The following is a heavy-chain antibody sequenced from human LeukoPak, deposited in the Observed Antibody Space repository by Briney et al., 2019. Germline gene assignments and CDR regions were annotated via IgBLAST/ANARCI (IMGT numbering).Heavy chain of an antibody. J-gene: IGHJ4*02. CDR2: INSGGSRT. D-gene: IGHD1-14*01. V-gene: IGHV3-74*01. CDR3: ARSNQADDY. CDR1: GFTFSDYW. Sequence: GGSLRLFCAASGFTFSDYWMHWVRQVPGKGLVWVSRINSGGSRTTYADSVKGRFTISRDNAKNTLYLQMDSLRAEDTGVYYCARSNQADDYWGQGTLVTVSS.